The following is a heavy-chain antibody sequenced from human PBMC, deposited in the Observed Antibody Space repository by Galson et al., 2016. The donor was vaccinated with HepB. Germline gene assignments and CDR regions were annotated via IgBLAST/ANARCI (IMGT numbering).Heavy chain of an antibody. V-gene: IGHV3-23*01. CDR3: AKDWHQPVNDAFDI. D-gene: IGHD2-2*01. Sequence: SLRLSCAASGFTFSSYAMSWVRQGPGKGLEWVSHITGSGDSSHYADFVKGRFTISRDNSKNTLYLQLNSLRADDTAVYYCAKDWHQPVNDAFDIWGQGTMVTVSS. CDR1: GFTFSSYA. J-gene: IGHJ3*02. CDR2: ITGSGDSS.